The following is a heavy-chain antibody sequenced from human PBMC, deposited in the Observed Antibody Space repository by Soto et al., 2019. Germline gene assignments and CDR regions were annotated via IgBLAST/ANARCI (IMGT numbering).Heavy chain of an antibody. D-gene: IGHD6-13*01. CDR1: GGSISSHY. J-gene: IGHJ4*02. Sequence: PSETLSLTCTVSGGSISSHYWSWIRQPPGKGLEWIGYIYYSGSTNYNPSLKSRVTISVDTSKNQFSLKLSSVTAADTAVYYCARLGTFGAAAGTYFDYWGQGTLVTVS. CDR3: ARLGTFGAAAGTYFDY. V-gene: IGHV4-59*11. CDR2: IYYSGST.